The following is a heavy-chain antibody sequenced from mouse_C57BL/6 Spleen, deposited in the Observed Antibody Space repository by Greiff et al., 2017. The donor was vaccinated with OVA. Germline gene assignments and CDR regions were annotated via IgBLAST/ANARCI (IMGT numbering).Heavy chain of an antibody. CDR2: IDPSDSET. Sequence: QVQLQQPGAELVRPGSSVKLSCKASGYTFTSYWMHWVKQRPIQGLEWIGNIDPSDSETHYNQKFKDKATLTVDKSSSTAYMQLSSLTSEDSAVYFCARHEGEGYAMDYWGQGTSVTVSS. J-gene: IGHJ4*01. CDR1: GYTFTSYW. V-gene: IGHV1-52*01. CDR3: ARHEGEGYAMDY.